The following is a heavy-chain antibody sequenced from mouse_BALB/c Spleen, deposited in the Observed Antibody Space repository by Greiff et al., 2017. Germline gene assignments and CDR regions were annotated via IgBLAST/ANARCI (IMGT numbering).Heavy chain of an antibody. CDR1: GYTFTSYW. CDR2: INPSTGYT. Sequence: QVQLQQSGADLAKPGASVKMSCKASGYTFTSYWMHWVKQRPGQGLEWIGYINPSTGYTEYNQKFKDKATLTADKSSSTAYMQLSSLTSEDSAVYYCARSPFDYWGQGTTLTVSS. V-gene: IGHV1-7*01. CDR3: ARSPFDY. J-gene: IGHJ2*01.